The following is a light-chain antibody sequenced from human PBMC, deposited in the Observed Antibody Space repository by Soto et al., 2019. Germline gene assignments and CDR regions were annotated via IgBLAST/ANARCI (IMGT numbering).Light chain of an antibody. J-gene: IGLJ3*02. CDR3: QSYDSSLSGSV. CDR1: SFNIGAGYD. Sequence: QSVLTQPPSVSGAPGQRVTISCTGSSFNIGAGYDVHWYQQLPGTAPKLLIYANNNRPSGVPDRFSDSKSGTSASLAITGLQAEDEADYYCQSYDSSLSGSVFGGGTKLTVL. V-gene: IGLV1-40*01. CDR2: ANN.